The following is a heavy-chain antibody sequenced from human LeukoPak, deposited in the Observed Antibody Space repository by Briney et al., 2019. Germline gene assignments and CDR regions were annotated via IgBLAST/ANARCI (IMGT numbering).Heavy chain of an antibody. CDR2: ISSNGGST. CDR3: ARGGLGYYGSGSPGDV. CDR1: GFTFGSYA. J-gene: IGHJ6*04. V-gene: IGHV3-64*01. Sequence: GESLRLSXAASGFTFGSYAMHWVRQAPGKGLEYVSAISSNGGSTYYANSVKGRFTISRDNSKNTLYLQMGSLRVDDMAVYYCARGGLGYYGSGSPGDVWGKGTTVTVSS. D-gene: IGHD3-10*01.